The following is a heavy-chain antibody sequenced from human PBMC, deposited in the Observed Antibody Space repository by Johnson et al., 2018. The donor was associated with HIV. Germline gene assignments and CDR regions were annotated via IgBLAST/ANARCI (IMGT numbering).Heavy chain of an antibody. Sequence: VQLVESGGGLVQPGGSLRLSCAASGFTVSSNYMSWVRQAPGKGLEWVSVIYSGDSTYYADSVKGRFIISRDNSKNTLYLQMNSLRAEDTAVYFCARDYPYDRSPRGAFDIWGQGTMVTVSS. J-gene: IGHJ3*02. CDR1: GFTVSSNY. D-gene: IGHD3-22*01. V-gene: IGHV3-66*01. CDR3: ARDYPYDRSPRGAFDI. CDR2: IYSGDST.